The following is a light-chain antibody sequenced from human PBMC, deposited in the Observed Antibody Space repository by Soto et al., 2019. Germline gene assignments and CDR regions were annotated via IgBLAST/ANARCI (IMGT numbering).Light chain of an antibody. CDR3: LQDYNYPRT. CDR1: QDIGKD. V-gene: IGKV1-6*01. CDR2: EAS. J-gene: IGKJ1*01. Sequence: AIQMTQSPSSLSASVGDRVTLTCRASQDIGKDLGWYQQKPGEAPKLLIFEASTVQTGVPSRFSGSGSGTDFTLTISSLQPEDFATYFWLQDYNYPRTFGQGTTVALK.